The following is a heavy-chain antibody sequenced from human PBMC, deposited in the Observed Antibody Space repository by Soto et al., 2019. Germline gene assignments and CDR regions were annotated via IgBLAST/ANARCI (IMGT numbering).Heavy chain of an antibody. V-gene: IGHV1-2*04. J-gene: IGHJ4*02. CDR3: ARARITMVRGVIITSYYDY. CDR1: GYTFTGYY. Sequence: ASVKVSCKASGYTFTGYYMHWVRQAPGQGLEWMGWINPNSGGTNYAQKFQGWVTMTRDTSISTAYMELSRLRSDDTAVYYCARARITMVRGVIITSYYDYWGQGTLVTVSS. D-gene: IGHD3-10*01. CDR2: INPNSGGT.